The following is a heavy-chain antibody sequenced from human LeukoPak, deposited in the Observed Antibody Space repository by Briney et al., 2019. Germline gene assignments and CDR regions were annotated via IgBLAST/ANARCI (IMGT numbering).Heavy chain of an antibody. D-gene: IGHD2-2*01. Sequence: SETLSLTCTVSGGSISSSSYYCGWIRQPPGKGLELIGSTYYSGSTYYNPSLKSRVTISVDTSKNQFSLKLSSVTAADTAVYYCATESTNRDCSSTSRYPYYFDYWGQGTLVTVSS. CDR3: ATESTNRDCSSTSRYPYYFDY. J-gene: IGHJ4*02. CDR1: GGSISSSSYY. CDR2: TYYSGST. V-gene: IGHV4-39*01.